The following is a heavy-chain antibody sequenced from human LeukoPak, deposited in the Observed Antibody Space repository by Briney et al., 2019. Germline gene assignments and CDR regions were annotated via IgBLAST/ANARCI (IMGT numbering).Heavy chain of an antibody. CDR1: GGTFSSYA. Sequence: GASVKVSCKASGGTFSSYAISWVRQAPGQGLEWMGGIIPIFGTANYAQKFQGRVTMTRDMSTSTVYMELSSLRSEDTAVYYCARDGEYCSSTSCYALYYFDYWGQGTLVTVSS. J-gene: IGHJ4*02. CDR2: IIPIFGTA. V-gene: IGHV1-69*05. D-gene: IGHD2-2*01. CDR3: ARDGEYCSSTSCYALYYFDY.